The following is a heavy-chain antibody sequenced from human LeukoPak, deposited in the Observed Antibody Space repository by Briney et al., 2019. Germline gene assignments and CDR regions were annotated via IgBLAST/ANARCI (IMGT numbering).Heavy chain of an antibody. CDR2: ISGSSGTI. CDR3: ARVANSNYYFDC. V-gene: IGHV3-48*02. D-gene: IGHD1-7*01. Sequence: GGSLRLSCTASGFTFSSYNMNWVRQTPGKGLEWLSYISGSSGTIYYADSVKGRFTVSRDNAKNSLDLQMNSLRDEDTALYYCARVANSNYYFDCWGQGTLVTVSS. CDR1: GFTFSSYN. J-gene: IGHJ4*02.